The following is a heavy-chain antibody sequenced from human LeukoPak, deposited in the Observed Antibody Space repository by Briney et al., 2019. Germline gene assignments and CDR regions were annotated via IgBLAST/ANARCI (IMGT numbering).Heavy chain of an antibody. CDR2: ISGSGDNT. CDR3: AKVLRNDYGDRLDALDI. CDR1: GFTFSSYA. D-gene: IGHD4-17*01. V-gene: IGHV3-23*01. J-gene: IGHJ3*02. Sequence: PGGSLRLSCAASGFTFSSYAMNWVRQAPGKGLEWVSVISGSGDNTYYADSVRGRFTISRDNSKNTLYLQMNSLRAEDTAVYYCAKVLRNDYGDRLDALDIWGQGTMVTASS.